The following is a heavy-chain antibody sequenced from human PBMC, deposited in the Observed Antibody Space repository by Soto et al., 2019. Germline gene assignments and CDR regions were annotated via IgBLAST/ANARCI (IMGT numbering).Heavy chain of an antibody. D-gene: IGHD6-19*01. V-gene: IGHV3-23*01. J-gene: IGHJ4*02. CDR3: ALRNGYNSGWLDC. CDR2: ISGSGGST. CDR1: GFTFSSYA. Sequence: GGSLRLSCAASGFTFSSYAMSWVRQAPGKGLEWVSGISGSGGSTYYADSVKGRFTISRDISRNTLSLQMNSLRAEDTAVYYCALRNGYNSGWLDCWGQGTQVTVSS.